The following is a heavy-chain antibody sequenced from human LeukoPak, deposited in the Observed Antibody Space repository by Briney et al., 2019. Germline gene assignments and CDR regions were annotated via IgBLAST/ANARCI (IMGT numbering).Heavy chain of an antibody. CDR3: AREFNSFLADCSGGQCLFMS. D-gene: IGHD2-15*01. J-gene: IGHJ4*02. Sequence: TGGSLRLSCAASHFTFTTYWMSWVRQAPGKGLEWVANIKRDGSEKYYADSVKGRFTISRDNTKNSLSLQMNSLRAEDTAMYYCAREFNSFLADCSGGQCLFMSWGQGILVTVSS. CDR1: HFTFTTYW. CDR2: IKRDGSEK. V-gene: IGHV3-7*01.